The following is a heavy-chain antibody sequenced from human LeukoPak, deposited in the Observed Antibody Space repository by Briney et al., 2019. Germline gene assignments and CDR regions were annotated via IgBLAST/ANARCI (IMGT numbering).Heavy chain of an antibody. CDR2: ISSSSSYI. V-gene: IGHV3-21*01. D-gene: IGHD3-3*01. CDR3: ARDFSITIFGVVMPLDV. J-gene: IGHJ6*02. Sequence: GGSLRLSCAASGFTFSSYSMNWVRQAPGKGLEWVSSISSSSSYIYYADSVKGRFTISRDNAKNSLYLQMNSLRDEDTAVYYCARDFSITIFGVVMPLDVWGQGTTVTVSS. CDR1: GFTFSSYS.